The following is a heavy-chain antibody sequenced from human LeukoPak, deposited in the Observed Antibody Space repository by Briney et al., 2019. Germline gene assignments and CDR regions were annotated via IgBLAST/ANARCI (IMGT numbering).Heavy chain of an antibody. V-gene: IGHV4-61*02. D-gene: IGHD3-10*01. CDR1: GASTSSVSYY. CDR2: IYTSGST. Sequence: SKTLSLTCTVSGASTSSVSYYWTWIRQPAGKGLEWVGIIYTSGSTNYNPSLKSRVTISVDTSKNQFSLKLSSVTAADTSVYYCARGPGVRGVILGLDYWGQGTLVTVSS. J-gene: IGHJ4*02. CDR3: ARGPGVRGVILGLDY.